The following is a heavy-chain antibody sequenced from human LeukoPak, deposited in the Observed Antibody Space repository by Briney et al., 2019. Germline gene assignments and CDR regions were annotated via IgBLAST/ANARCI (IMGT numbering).Heavy chain of an antibody. CDR3: ARDPRYCSSTSCYKAFDY. J-gene: IGHJ4*02. D-gene: IGHD2-2*02. CDR2: ISYDGSNK. V-gene: IGHV3-30-3*01. Sequence: GGSQRLSCAASGFTFSSYAMHWVRQAPGKGLEWVAVISYDGSNKCYADSVKGRFTISRDNSKNTLYLQMNSLRAEDTAVYYCARDPRYCSSTSCYKAFDYWGQGTLVTVSS. CDR1: GFTFSSYA.